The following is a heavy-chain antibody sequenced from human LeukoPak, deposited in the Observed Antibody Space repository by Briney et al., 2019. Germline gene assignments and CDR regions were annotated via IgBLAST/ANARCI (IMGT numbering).Heavy chain of an antibody. CDR3: AKYCVSASCYASYDY. CDR1: GFTFSSYS. J-gene: IGHJ4*02. D-gene: IGHD2-2*01. Sequence: GGSLRLSCAASGFTFSSYSMNWVRQAPGKGPEWVSSISSSSSYIYYADSVKGRFTISRDNAKNSLYLQMNSLRDEDSAVYYCAKYCVSASCYASYDYWGQGTLVTVSS. V-gene: IGHV3-21*01. CDR2: ISSSSSYI.